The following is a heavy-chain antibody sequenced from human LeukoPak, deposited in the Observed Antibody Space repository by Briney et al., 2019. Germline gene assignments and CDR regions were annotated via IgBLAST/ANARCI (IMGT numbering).Heavy chain of an antibody. V-gene: IGHV1-18*01. CDR2: ISAYNGNT. D-gene: IGHD3-22*01. Sequence: ASVKVSCKASGYTFTSYGISWVRQAPGQGLEWMGWISAYNGNTNYAQKLRGGVTMTTDTSTSTAYMELRSLRSDDTAVYYCARTLITMIVVVNGMDVWGQGTTVTVSS. CDR1: GYTFTSYG. J-gene: IGHJ6*02. CDR3: ARTLITMIVVVNGMDV.